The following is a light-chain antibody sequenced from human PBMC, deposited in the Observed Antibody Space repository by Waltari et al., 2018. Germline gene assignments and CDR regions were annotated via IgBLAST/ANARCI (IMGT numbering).Light chain of an antibody. V-gene: IGLV2-11*01. Sequence: QSALTQPRSVSGSPGQSVTLSCTGTSSDIGGYKYVSWYQQHPGNPPKLVIYDVDKRPSGVPDRFSGSRAGNAASLTISGLQTDDDADYYCCSYAGRYTSVFGRGTRVTVL. CDR3: CSYAGRYTSV. CDR1: SSDIGGYKY. J-gene: IGLJ2*01. CDR2: DVD.